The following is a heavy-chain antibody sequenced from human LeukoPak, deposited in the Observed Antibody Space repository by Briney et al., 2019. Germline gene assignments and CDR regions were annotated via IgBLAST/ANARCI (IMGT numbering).Heavy chain of an antibody. J-gene: IGHJ4*02. Sequence: NPSETLSLTCSVSGGHIDSVYWNWIRQPPGKGLEWIGYIDNSGSTKYNPSLQSRITMSRDTFKKQFSLKLTSVTAADTAMYYCASGAGWLIDYWGQGTLVSVSS. CDR1: GGHIDSVY. V-gene: IGHV4-4*08. CDR3: ASGAGWLIDY. D-gene: IGHD6-19*01. CDR2: IDNSGST.